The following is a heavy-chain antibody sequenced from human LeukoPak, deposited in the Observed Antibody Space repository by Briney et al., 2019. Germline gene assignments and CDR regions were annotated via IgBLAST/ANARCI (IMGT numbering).Heavy chain of an antibody. CDR1: VLSLRSRDYY. Sequence: SDTLSLTCIVSVLSLRSRDYYWGWIRQPPGKSLERFGSMYSGGSIFYNWSLENRVNILVDTFRNHFSLTLSSLTAADTAVYFCARELAYTGSHGNFDSWGQGTLVTVSS. J-gene: IGHJ4*02. V-gene: IGHV4-39*07. D-gene: IGHD1-26*01. CDR3: ARELAYTGSHGNFDS. CDR2: MYSGGSI.